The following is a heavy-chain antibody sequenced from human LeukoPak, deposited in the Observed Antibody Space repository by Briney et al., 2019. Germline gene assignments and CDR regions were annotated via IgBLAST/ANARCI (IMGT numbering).Heavy chain of an antibody. CDR2: IYYSGST. Sequence: SETLSLTCTVSGGSISSSSYYWGWIRQPPGKGLEWIGSIYYSGSTYYNPSLKSRVTIFVDTSKNQFSLKLSSVTAADTAVYYCASRIAVVGTGYDYWGQGTLVTVSS. D-gene: IGHD6-19*01. J-gene: IGHJ4*02. V-gene: IGHV4-39*01. CDR3: ASRIAVVGTGYDY. CDR1: GGSISSSSYY.